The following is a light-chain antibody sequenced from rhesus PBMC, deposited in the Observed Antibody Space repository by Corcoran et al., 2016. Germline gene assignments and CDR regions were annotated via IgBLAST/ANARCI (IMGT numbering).Light chain of an antibody. CDR1: QSLLHSNGNTY. Sequence: DVVMTQSPLSLPVTPGQPASISCRSSQSLLHSNGNTYLSWFLQKPGQPPRRLLYKVSNRDTGVPDRFSGSGAGTDFTLKISRVEAEDVGVEYCMQGTHWPPTFGQGTKVEIK. V-gene: IGKV2-64*01. CDR2: KVS. J-gene: IGKJ1*01. CDR3: MQGTHWPPT.